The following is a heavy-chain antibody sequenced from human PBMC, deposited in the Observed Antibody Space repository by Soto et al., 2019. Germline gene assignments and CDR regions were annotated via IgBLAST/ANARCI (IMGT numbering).Heavy chain of an antibody. CDR3: VCGGNFFVY. CDR1: GFTCSTYW. J-gene: IGHJ4*02. D-gene: IGHD3-16*01. V-gene: IGHV3-7*01. Sequence: EVQLVESWGGWVQPGGSLRLSCAASGFTCSTYWMTWVRRPPGKGLEWVANLDQDGSERYYVDSVRGRFTISRDNAKNSLYLQMNSLRAEDTAVYYCVCGGNFFVYKGQRTLVTVSP. CDR2: LDQDGSER.